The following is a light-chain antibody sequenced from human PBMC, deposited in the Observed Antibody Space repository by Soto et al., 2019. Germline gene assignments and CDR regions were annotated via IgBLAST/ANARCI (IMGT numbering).Light chain of an antibody. CDR2: WAS. CDR1: QSVLYSSNNKNY. J-gene: IGKJ4*01. CDR3: QQYYSIPFT. Sequence: DIVMTQSPDSLAVSLGERATINCKSSQSVLYSSNNKNYLTWYQQRPGQPPQLLISWASTRESVVPDRFSGSGSGTDFTLTISSLQAEDVAVYYCQQYYSIPFTFGGGTRVEIK. V-gene: IGKV4-1*01.